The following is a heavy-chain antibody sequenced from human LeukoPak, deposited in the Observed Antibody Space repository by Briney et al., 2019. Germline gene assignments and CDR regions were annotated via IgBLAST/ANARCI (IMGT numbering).Heavy chain of an antibody. Sequence: PGGSLRLSCAASGLTFSSYGMSWVRQAPGKGLEWVSTITGTGGTTYYADSVKGRFTISRDNSMGTLYLQMNSLRAEDTAVYYCAKRGYYYDSSAYYYFDYWGQGTLLTVCS. CDR1: GLTFSSYG. CDR3: AKRGYYYDSSAYYYFDY. D-gene: IGHD3-22*01. CDR2: ITGTGGTT. J-gene: IGHJ4*02. V-gene: IGHV3-23*01.